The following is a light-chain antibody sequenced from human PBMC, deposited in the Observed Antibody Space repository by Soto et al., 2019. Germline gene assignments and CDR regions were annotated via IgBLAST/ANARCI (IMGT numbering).Light chain of an antibody. V-gene: IGKV3-15*01. CDR2: GAS. CDR3: QQYNDWHPMYT. Sequence: IVMTQSPATLSVSPGERATLSCRASQSVNNNLAWYQQKPGQAPRLLIHGASTRATGIPARFSGYGSGTEFTLTISSLQSEDFAVYYCQQYNDWHPMYTVGQGTKVDIK. J-gene: IGKJ2*01. CDR1: QSVNNN.